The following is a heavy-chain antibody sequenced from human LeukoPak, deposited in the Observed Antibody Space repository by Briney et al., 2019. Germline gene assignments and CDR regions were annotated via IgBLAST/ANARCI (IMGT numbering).Heavy chain of an antibody. V-gene: IGHV1-18*01. CDR2: ISGYNGNT. Sequence: ASVKVSCKASSYSFNRYGISWVRQAPGQGLEWMGWISGYNGNTNYAQKFLGRVSMTADTSTSTAYMELRSLTSDDTAVYYCARSGRGAYYYFDLWGQGTLVTVSS. CDR3: ARSGRGAYYYFDL. CDR1: SYSFNRYG. J-gene: IGHJ4*02. D-gene: IGHD5-12*01.